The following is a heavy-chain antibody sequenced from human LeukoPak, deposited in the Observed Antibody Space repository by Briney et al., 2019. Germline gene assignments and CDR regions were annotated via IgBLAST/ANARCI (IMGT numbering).Heavy chain of an antibody. D-gene: IGHD3-22*01. J-gene: IGHJ4*02. CDR2: ISSSSSYI. CDR3: ARDPLNYYDSSGLRADFDY. V-gene: IGHV3-21*01. Sequence: GGSLRLSCAASGFTFSSYSMNWVRQAPGKGLEWVSSISSSSSYIYYADSVKGRFTISRDNAKNSLYLQMNSLRAEDTAVYYCARDPLNYYDSSGLRADFDYWGQGTLVTVSS. CDR1: GFTFSSYS.